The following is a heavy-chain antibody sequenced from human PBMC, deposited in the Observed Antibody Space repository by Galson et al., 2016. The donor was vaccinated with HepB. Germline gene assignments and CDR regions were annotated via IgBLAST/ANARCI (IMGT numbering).Heavy chain of an antibody. CDR1: GFTVSNYY. Sequence: SLRLSYAASGFTVSNYYMNWVRQAPGKGLEWLAVFYIGVDTYYAASLKGRFTTSCDNSKYTLFLQINSLRVTETAVYYCPGELGIPNGMDVWGQGATVTVSS. J-gene: IGHJ6*02. CDR2: FYIGVDT. CDR3: PGELGIPNGMDV. V-gene: IGHV3-66*01. D-gene: IGHD1-14*01.